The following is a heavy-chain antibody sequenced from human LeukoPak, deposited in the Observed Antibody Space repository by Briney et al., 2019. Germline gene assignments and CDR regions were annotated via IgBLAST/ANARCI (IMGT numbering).Heavy chain of an antibody. J-gene: IGHJ6*02. D-gene: IGHD2/OR15-2a*01. CDR1: GYTFTAYY. CDR2: INPNSGAT. CDR3: ARDQIVQAGYYYGMDV. V-gene: IGHV1-2*02. Sequence: GASVKVSCKASGYTFTAYYIHWVRQAPGQGLEWMGWINPNSGATNYAQNFQGRFTMTADTSISAAYLDLSRLRSDDSAVYYCARDQIVQAGYYYGMDVWGQGTTVTVSS.